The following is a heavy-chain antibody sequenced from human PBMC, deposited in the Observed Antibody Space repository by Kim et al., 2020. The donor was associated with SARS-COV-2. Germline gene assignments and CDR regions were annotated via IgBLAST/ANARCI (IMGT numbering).Heavy chain of an antibody. J-gene: IGHJ4*02. CDR2: IIPILGIA. V-gene: IGHV1-69*04. D-gene: IGHD5-12*01. Sequence: SVKVSCKASGGTFSSYAISWVRQAPGQGLEWMGRIIPILGIANYAQKFQGRVTITADKSTSTAYMELSSLRSEDTAVYYCARDRREQRGYSGYDPISQFDYWGQGTLVTVSS. CDR3: ARDRREQRGYSGYDPISQFDY. CDR1: GGTFSSYA.